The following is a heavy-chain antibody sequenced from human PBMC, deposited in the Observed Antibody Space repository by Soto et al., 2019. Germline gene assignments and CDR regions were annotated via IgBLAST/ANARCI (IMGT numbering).Heavy chain of an antibody. D-gene: IGHD3-3*01. CDR3: ARGRGRFLEWFFYYYYGMDV. J-gene: IGHJ6*02. CDR1: GGSFSGYY. Sequence: PSQTRSLTCAVYGGSFSGYYWSWIRQPPGKGLEWIGEINHSGSTNYNPSLKSRVTISVDTSKNQFSLKLSSVTAADTAVYYCARGRGRFLEWFFYYYYGMDVWGQGTTVTVSS. CDR2: INHSGST. V-gene: IGHV4-34*01.